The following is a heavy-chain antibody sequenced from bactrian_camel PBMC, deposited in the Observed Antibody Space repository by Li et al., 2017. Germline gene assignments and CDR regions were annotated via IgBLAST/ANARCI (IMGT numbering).Heavy chain of an antibody. CDR2: VYAGGATYKERR. D-gene: IGHD5*01. CDR1: QDTTRSNS. V-gene: IGHV3-3*01. J-gene: IGHJ4*01. CDR3: AADWAPGESGVRCALNNPQIYKY. Sequence: HVQLVESGGGSVEAGGSLRLSCVAVQDTTRSNSMARFRQSPGKEREGLAAVYAGGATYKERRYYADSVKGRFTISQDKAKNTVYLQMNSMKPEDTGMDYCAADWAPGESGVRCALNNPQIYKYWGPGTQVTVS.